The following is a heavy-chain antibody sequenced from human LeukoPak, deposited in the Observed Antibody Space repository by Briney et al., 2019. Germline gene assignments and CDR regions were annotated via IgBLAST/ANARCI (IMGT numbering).Heavy chain of an antibody. CDR1: GFTFNDFS. D-gene: IGHD3-3*01. V-gene: IGHV3-11*01. Sequence: GGSLRLSCAASGFTFNDFSMSWIRQAPGKGLEWLSYINKSGAIMYYADSVKGRFTISKDNSKNTLYLQMNSLRAEDTAVYYCAKDRAIFGVQSFDYWGQGTLVTVSS. J-gene: IGHJ4*02. CDR2: INKSGAIM. CDR3: AKDRAIFGVQSFDY.